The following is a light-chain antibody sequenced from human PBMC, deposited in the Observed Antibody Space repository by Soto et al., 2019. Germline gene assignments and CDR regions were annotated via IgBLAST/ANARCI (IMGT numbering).Light chain of an antibody. CDR2: KAS. CDR1: QSISSW. V-gene: IGKV1-5*03. Sequence: DIQMTQSPSTLSASVGDRVTITCRASQSISSWLAWYQQKPGKAPKLLIYKASTLESGVQSNFSGSGSGTEFTLTISSLQPEDFATYYCQQYNSYPLTFGQGTKVDVK. J-gene: IGKJ1*01. CDR3: QQYNSYPLT.